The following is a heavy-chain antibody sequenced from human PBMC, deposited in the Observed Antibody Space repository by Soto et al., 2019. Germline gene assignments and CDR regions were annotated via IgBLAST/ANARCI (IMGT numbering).Heavy chain of an antibody. Sequence: ASVKVSCKASGSTFTGYYMHWVRQAPGQGLEWMGWINPNSGGTNYAQKFQGRVTMTRDTSISTAYMELSRLGSDDTAVYYCARDYRAPRVVVIDYWGQGTLVTVSS. CDR3: ARDYRAPRVVVIDY. V-gene: IGHV1-2*02. CDR2: INPNSGGT. CDR1: GSTFTGYY. D-gene: IGHD3-22*01. J-gene: IGHJ4*02.